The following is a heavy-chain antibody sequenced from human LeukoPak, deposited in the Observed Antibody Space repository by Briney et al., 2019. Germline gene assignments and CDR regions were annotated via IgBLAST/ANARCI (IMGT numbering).Heavy chain of an antibody. J-gene: IGHJ4*02. V-gene: IGHV3-7*01. CDR2: IKEDGSDK. Sequence: GGSLRLSCAASGFTFSSYSMSWVRQAPGKGLEWVANIKEDGSDKYHVDSVKGRFTISRDNAKNSLYLQMNSLRAEDTAVYYCARDQNGDYYFDYWGQGTLVTVSS. CDR3: ARDQNGDYYFDY. CDR1: GFTFSSYS. D-gene: IGHD4-17*01.